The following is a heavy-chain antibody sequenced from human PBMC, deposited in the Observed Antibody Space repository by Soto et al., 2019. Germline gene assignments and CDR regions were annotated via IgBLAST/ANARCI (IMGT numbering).Heavy chain of an antibody. CDR3: AGRPPCSSLSGMDV. Sequence: GGSLRLSCAASGFTFSSYSMNWVRQAPGKGLEWVSYISSSSSTIYYADSVKGRFTISRDNDKNSLYLQMNSLRDEDTAVYYWAGRPPCSSLSGMDVWVQGTTVTVSS. D-gene: IGHD6-6*01. CDR2: ISSSSSTI. CDR1: GFTFSSYS. V-gene: IGHV3-48*02. J-gene: IGHJ6*02.